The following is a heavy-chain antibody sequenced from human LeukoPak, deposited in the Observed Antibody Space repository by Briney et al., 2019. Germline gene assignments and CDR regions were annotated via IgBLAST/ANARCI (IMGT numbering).Heavy chain of an antibody. V-gene: IGHV4-39*01. CDR3: ASRDYAILAGYYYFDY. J-gene: IGHJ4*02. D-gene: IGHD3-9*01. CDR1: GGPISSSSYY. CDR2: IYYSGST. Sequence: PSETLSLTCTVSGGPISSSSYYWGWIRQPPGKGLEWIGSIYYSGSTYYNPSLKSRVTISVDTSKTQFSLKLSSVTAADTAVYYCASRDYAILAGYYYFDYWGQGTLVTVSS.